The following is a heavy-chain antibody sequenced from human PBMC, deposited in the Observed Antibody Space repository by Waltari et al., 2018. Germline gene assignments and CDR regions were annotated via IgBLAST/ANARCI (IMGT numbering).Heavy chain of an antibody. D-gene: IGHD3-16*01. V-gene: IGHV3-48*01. J-gene: IGHJ4*02. CDR2: IRGNRFYI. CDR1: GYTFSDHT. Sequence: EVQLVESGGGLVQPGGSLRLSWVASGYTFSDHTIIWVRQAPGKGLEWISFIRGNRFYIYAADSVKGRFIVSRDNAQNTAFLQMNTLRAEDTAVYYCTREFGTIARFDYWGQGTLVAVSS. CDR3: TREFGTIARFDY.